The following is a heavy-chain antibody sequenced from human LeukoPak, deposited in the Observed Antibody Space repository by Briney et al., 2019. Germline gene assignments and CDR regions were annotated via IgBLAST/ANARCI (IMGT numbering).Heavy chain of an antibody. J-gene: IGHJ6*02. Sequence: GGSLRLSCAASGFTFSIYAMGWVRQAPGKGLEWVSSISGTSGNTYYADSVKGRFTISRDNSKNTLYLQMNSLRAEDTAVYYCAKDLEGSGSYYPPLGLYGMDVWGQGTTVTVSS. V-gene: IGHV3-23*01. D-gene: IGHD3-10*01. CDR3: AKDLEGSGSYYPPLGLYGMDV. CDR2: ISGTSGNT. CDR1: GFTFSIYA.